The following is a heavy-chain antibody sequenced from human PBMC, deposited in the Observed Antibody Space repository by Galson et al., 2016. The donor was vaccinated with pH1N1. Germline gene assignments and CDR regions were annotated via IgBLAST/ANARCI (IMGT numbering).Heavy chain of an antibody. CDR3: AREDYYDTDLSDWYFDL. Sequence: WIGYIYYSGSPYYNPSLKSRVTISVDTSKNQFSLKLSSVTAADTAAYYCAREDYYDTDLSDWYFDLWGRGTLVTVSS. J-gene: IGHJ2*01. CDR2: IYYSGSP. V-gene: IGHV4-31*02. D-gene: IGHD3-22*01.